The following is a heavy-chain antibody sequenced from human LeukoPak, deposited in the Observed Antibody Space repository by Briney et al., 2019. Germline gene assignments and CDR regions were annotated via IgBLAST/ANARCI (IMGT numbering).Heavy chain of an antibody. CDR3: ARVGSSGYWHYFDY. J-gene: IGHJ4*02. Sequence: TLSLTCTVSGGSISSGSYCWGWIRPRAGKGLEWFGRIYTSGSTNYNPSLERLFTISVDTSNNQISLTLTSGTGADMAIYYCARVGSSGYWHYFDYWGEGALVTVSS. D-gene: IGHD3-22*01. V-gene: IGHV4-61*02. CDR2: IYTSGST. CDR1: GGSISSGSYC.